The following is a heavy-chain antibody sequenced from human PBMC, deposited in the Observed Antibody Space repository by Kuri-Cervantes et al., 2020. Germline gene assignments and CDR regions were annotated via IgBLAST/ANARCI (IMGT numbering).Heavy chain of an antibody. V-gene: IGHV1-8*01. CDR1: GYTFTSYD. J-gene: IGHJ6*02. D-gene: IGHD3-10*01. CDR2: MNPNSGNT. CDR3: ARDRGLLLLWFGESGNYYGMDV. Sequence: ASVKVSCKASGYTFTSYDINWVRQATGQGLEWMGWMNPNSGNTGYAQKFQGRVTMTRNTSISTAYMELGSLRSEDTAVYYCARDRGLLLLWFGESGNYYGMDVWGQGTTVTVSS.